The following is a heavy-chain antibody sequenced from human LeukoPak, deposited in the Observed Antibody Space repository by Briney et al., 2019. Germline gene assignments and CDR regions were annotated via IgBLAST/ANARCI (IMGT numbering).Heavy chain of an antibody. V-gene: IGHV3-23*01. CDR2: ISGSGGST. CDR1: GFTVSSNY. Sequence: PGGSLRVSCAASGFTVSSNYMSWVRQAPGKGLEWVSAISGSGGSTYYADSVKGRFTISRDNSKNTLYLQMNSLRAEDTAVYYCAKSDAFDIWGQGTMVTVSS. CDR3: AKSDAFDI. J-gene: IGHJ3*02.